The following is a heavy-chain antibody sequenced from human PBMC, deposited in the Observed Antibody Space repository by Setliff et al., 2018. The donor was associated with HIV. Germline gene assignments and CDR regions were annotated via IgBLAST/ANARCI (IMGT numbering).Heavy chain of an antibody. V-gene: IGHV4-39*07. CDR1: GGSLSSGGYY. D-gene: IGHD6-19*01. Sequence: PSETLSLTCTVSGGSLSSGGYYWGWIRQPPGKGLEWIGSIYYSGSTYYNPALKSRVTFSIDTSKNQFSLNLTSVTAADTAVYFCARHQTGVAGTNYFHYWVPETLLVTVSS. J-gene: IGHJ4*03. CDR3: ARHQTGVAGTNYFHY. CDR2: IYYSGST.